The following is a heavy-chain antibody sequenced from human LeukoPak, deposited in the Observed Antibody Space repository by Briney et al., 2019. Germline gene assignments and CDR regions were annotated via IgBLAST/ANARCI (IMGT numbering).Heavy chain of an antibody. Sequence: SETLSLTCTVSGGSISSYYWSWIRQPAGKGLEWIGRIYTSGSTNHNPSLKSRVTMSVDTSKNQFSLKLTSVTAADTAVYYCARVSSYQLLIDIWGQGTMVTVSS. CDR3: ARVSSYQLLIDI. V-gene: IGHV4-4*07. D-gene: IGHD2-2*01. J-gene: IGHJ3*02. CDR1: GGSISSYY. CDR2: IYTSGST.